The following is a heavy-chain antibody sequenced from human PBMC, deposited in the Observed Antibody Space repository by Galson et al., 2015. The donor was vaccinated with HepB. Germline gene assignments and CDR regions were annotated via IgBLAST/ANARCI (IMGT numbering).Heavy chain of an antibody. J-gene: IGHJ4*02. CDR2: IKSKTDGGTT. CDR3: TTKHATTVTTAPADY. Sequence: SLRVSCAASGFTFSNAWMSWVRQAPGKGLEWVGRIKSKTDGGTTDYAAPVKGRFTISRDDSKNTLYLQMNSLKTEDTAVYYCTTKHATTVTTAPADYWGQGTLVTVSS. D-gene: IGHD4-17*01. CDR1: GFTFSNAW. V-gene: IGHV3-15*01.